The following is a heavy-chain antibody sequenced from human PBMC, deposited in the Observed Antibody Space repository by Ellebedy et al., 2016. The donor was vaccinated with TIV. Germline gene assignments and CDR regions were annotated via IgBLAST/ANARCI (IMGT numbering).Heavy chain of an antibody. CDR2: ISANGGTT. CDR1: GFTFSTYP. J-gene: IGHJ4*02. CDR3: ARDENYGAEVIDY. Sequence: GESLKISCAASGFTFSTYPMTWVRQAPGKGLEWVSIISANGGTTYYADSVKGRFTISRDNSKNTLFLQMNSLRVEDTAVYYCARDENYGAEVIDYWGQGTLVTVSS. D-gene: IGHD4-17*01. V-gene: IGHV3-23*01.